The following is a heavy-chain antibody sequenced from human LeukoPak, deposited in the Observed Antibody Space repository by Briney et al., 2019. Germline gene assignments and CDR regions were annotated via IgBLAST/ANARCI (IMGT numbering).Heavy chain of an antibody. D-gene: IGHD2/OR15-2a*01. CDR2: IYYTGST. CDR3: ARDPNFLQFRDFDI. V-gene: IGHV4-59*01. J-gene: IGHJ3*02. Sequence: PSETLSLTCAVYGGSFSGYYWSWIRQPPGKGLEWIGSIYYTGSTDYNPSLRSRVTISVDTSKNQFSLKLGSVTAADTAVYYCARDPNFLQFRDFDIWGQGTMVTVSS. CDR1: GGSFSGYY.